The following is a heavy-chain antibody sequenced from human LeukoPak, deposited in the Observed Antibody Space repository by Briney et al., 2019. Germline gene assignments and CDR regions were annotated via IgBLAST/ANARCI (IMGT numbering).Heavy chain of an antibody. CDR2: IYHSGST. V-gene: IGHV4-38-2*02. D-gene: IGHD3-9*01. CDR3: ARGRPDILTGHDYPLDAFDI. CDR1: GYSISSGYY. Sequence: PSETLSLTCTVSGYSISSGYYWGWIRQPPGKGLEWIGSIYHSGSTYYNPSLKSRVTISVDTSKNQFSLKLSSVTAADTAVYYCARGRPDILTGHDYPLDAFDIWGQGTMVTVSS. J-gene: IGHJ3*02.